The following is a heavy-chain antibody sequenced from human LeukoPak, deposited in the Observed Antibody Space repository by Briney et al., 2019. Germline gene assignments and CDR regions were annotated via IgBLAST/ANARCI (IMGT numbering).Heavy chain of an antibody. CDR1: GFTFSSYA. CDR2: ISSSSSYI. D-gene: IGHD3-10*01. V-gene: IGHV3-21*01. Sequence: GGSLRLSCAASGFTFSSYAMSWVRQAPGKGLEWVSSISSSSSYIYYADSVKGRFTISRDNSKNTLYLQMNSLRAEDMAVYYCARDGSGSYYFDYWGQGTLVTVSS. CDR3: ARDGSGSYYFDY. J-gene: IGHJ4*02.